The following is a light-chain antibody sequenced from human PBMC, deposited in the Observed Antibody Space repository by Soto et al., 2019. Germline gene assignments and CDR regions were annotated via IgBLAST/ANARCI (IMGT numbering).Light chain of an antibody. CDR2: DVS. CDR3: SSYTTSTTYV. V-gene: IGLV2-11*01. Sequence: QSALTQPRSVSGSPGQSVTISCTGTSSAVGVHKFVSWYQLHPGRTPKLIIFDVSKRPSGVPDRFSGSNSGNTASLTISGLQTEDEADYYCSSYTTSTTYVFGPGTKLTVL. J-gene: IGLJ1*01. CDR1: SSAVGVHKF.